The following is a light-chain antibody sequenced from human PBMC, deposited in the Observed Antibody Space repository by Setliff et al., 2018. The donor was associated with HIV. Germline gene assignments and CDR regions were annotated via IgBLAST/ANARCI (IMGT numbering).Light chain of an antibody. CDR2: DNN. CDR3: QSYDSSLRGYV. CDR1: ISNIGTGYD. V-gene: IGLV1-40*01. J-gene: IGLJ1*01. Sequence: QSVLTQPPSVSGAPGQRVTISCTGTISNIGTGYDVHWYQQLPGTAPKLLIYDNNNRPSGVPDRFSGSKSGTSASLAITGLQAEDEADYYCQSYDSSLRGYVFGTGTKVTV.